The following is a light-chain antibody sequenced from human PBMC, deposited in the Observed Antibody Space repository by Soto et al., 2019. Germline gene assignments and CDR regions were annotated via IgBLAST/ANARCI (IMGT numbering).Light chain of an antibody. Sequence: EIVLTQSPGTLSLSPGERATLSCRASQTVTSSFLAWYQQKPGRAPRLLIYAVSDRATGIPDRFSGSGSGTDFTLTISRLEPEDFAVYYCQQYVGSSRTFGQGTKV. J-gene: IGKJ1*01. V-gene: IGKV3-20*01. CDR1: QTVTSSF. CDR2: AVS. CDR3: QQYVGSSRT.